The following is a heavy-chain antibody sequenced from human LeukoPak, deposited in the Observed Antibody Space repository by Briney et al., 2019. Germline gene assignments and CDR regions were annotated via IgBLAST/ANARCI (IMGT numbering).Heavy chain of an antibody. V-gene: IGHV1-46*01. J-gene: IGHJ5*02. CDR2: INPSGGST. Sequence: ASVKVSCKASGYTFTSYDINWVRQAPGQGLERMGIINPSGGSTSYAQKFQGRVTMTRDTSTSTVYMELSSLRSEDTAVYYCARNTYYYDSGLSSWGQGTLVTVSS. CDR1: GYTFTSYD. D-gene: IGHD3-22*01. CDR3: ARNTYYYDSGLSS.